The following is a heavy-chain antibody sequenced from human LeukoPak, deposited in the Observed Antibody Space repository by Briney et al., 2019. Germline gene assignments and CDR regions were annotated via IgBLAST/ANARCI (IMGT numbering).Heavy chain of an antibody. Sequence: GGSLRLSCAASGFTASSNYMSWVRQAPGKGLEWVSVIYSGGSTYYADSVKGRFTISRDNSKNTLYLQMNSLRAEDTAVYYCARSGYSYGLPDYGGQGTLVTVSS. D-gene: IGHD5-18*01. CDR1: GFTASSNY. J-gene: IGHJ4*02. CDR3: ARSGYSYGLPDY. CDR2: IYSGGST. V-gene: IGHV3-53*01.